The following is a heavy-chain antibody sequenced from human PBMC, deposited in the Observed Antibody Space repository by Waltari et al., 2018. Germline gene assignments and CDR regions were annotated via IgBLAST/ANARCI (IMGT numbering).Heavy chain of an antibody. CDR2: IDPSDSST. Sequence: EVQLVQSGVEVKKPGESLRISCKGSGYPFSAYKITWVRQMPGTGLEWMGSIDPSDSSTNYSPSFQGHVTISLDKSISTAYLQWNSLEASDTAIFYCAIAGAGNFDLWGRGTLVTVSS. V-gene: IGHV5-10-1*03. D-gene: IGHD6-19*01. CDR1: GYPFSAYK. CDR3: AIAGAGNFDL. J-gene: IGHJ2*01.